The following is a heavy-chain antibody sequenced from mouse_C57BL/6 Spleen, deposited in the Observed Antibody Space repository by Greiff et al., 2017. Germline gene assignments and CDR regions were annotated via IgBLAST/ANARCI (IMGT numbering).Heavy chain of an antibody. J-gene: IGHJ2*01. D-gene: IGHD4-1*01. CDR3: ARYILGRGDFDY. CDR1: GFTFTDYY. Sequence: EVQLVESGGGLVQPGGSLSLSCAASGFTFTDYYMSWVRQPPGKALEWLGFIRNKANGYTTEYSASVKGRFTISRDNSQSILYLKMNALRAEDSATYYCARYILGRGDFDYWGQGTTLTVSS. CDR2: IRNKANGYTT. V-gene: IGHV7-3*01.